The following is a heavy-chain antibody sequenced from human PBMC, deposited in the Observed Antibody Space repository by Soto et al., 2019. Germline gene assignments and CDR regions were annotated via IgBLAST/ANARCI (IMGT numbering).Heavy chain of an antibody. Sequence: QITLRESGPSLVKPTETLTLTCTFSGFSLTTTGVGVGWIRQPPGKALEWLAVVFWDGGERYSPSLKSRVTINKDNSKDQVVRTMTKMDPGDTATYYCTQGYGSGSWGWYFHSWGQGTLVTVSS. CDR2: VFWDGGE. V-gene: IGHV2-5*02. CDR3: TQGYGSGSWGWYFHS. D-gene: IGHD1-26*01. J-gene: IGHJ4*02. CDR1: GFSLTTTGVG.